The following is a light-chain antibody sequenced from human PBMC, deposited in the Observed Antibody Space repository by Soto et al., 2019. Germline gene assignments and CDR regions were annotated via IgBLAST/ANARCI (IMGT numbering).Light chain of an antibody. V-gene: IGKV3-11*01. CDR2: DAF. CDR3: HQRSDRPMYT. Sequence: EIVLTQSPGTLSLSPGERATLSCRASQSVRHFAWYQQKPGQDPRVLMSDAFTRASGTRARFSGSGAGTTFTLTIISLEHEDFAVYYCHQRSDRPMYTFGQGTNLEIK. J-gene: IGKJ2*01. CDR1: QSVRH.